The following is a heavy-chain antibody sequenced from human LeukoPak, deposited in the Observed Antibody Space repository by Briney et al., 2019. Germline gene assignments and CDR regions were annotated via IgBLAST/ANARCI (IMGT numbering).Heavy chain of an antibody. CDR1: GLIFRSYW. CDR2: INQDGSEK. D-gene: IGHD5-24*01. J-gene: IGHJ4*02. V-gene: IGHV3-7*01. CDR3: ARERDGRFFDY. Sequence: GGSLRLSCAVSGLIFRSYWMSWVRQAPGKGLEWVANINQDGSEKYFVDSVKGRFTISRDNAKNSLHLQMNTLRAEDTSVYYCARERDGRFFDYWGQGTLVTVSS.